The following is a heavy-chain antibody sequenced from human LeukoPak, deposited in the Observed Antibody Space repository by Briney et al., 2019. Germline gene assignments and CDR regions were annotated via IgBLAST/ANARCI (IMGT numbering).Heavy chain of an antibody. CDR3: ARGYPGSGSHHLDY. J-gene: IGHJ4*02. CDR1: GGTFISYA. CDR2: IIPILGIA. D-gene: IGHD3-10*01. V-gene: IGHV1-69*04. Sequence: ASVKVSCKASGGTFISYAISWVRQAPGQGLEWLGRIIPILGIANYAQKFQGRVTITADKSTSTAYMELSSLRSEDTAVYYCARGYPGSGSHHLDYWGQGTLVTVSS.